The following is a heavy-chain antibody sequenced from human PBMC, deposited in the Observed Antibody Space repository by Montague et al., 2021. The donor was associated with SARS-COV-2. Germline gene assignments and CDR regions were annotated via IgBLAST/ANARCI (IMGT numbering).Heavy chain of an antibody. J-gene: IGHJ4*02. V-gene: IGHV4-39*01. D-gene: IGHD6-13*01. CDR1: GGSFSSGDSY. CDR2: LHYAGXA. Sequence: SETLSLTCSASGGSFSSGDSYWGWLRQAPGKGLEWIGDLHYAGXAXYXXXXRSRVTISADTSKNQFSLKLTSVTAADTAVYYCVATYNGNWYYFDYWGQGTLVTVSS. CDR3: VATYNGNWYYFDY.